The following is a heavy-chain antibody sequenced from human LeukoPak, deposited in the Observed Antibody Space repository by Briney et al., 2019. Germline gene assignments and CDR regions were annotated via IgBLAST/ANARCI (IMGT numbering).Heavy chain of an antibody. CDR2: IYYSGST. V-gene: IGHV4-59*01. D-gene: IGHD6-13*01. J-gene: IGHJ4*02. CDR3: ARLLAAAGTRIFDY. CDR1: GGSISSYY. Sequence: SETLSLTCTVSGGSISSYYSSWIRQPPGKGLEWIGYIYYSGSTNYNPSLKSRVTISVDTSKNQFSLKLSSVTAADTAVYYCARLLAAAGTRIFDYWGQGTLVTVSS.